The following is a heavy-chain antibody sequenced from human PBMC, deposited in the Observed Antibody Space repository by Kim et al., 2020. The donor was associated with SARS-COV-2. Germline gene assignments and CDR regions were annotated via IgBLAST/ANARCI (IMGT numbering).Heavy chain of an antibody. V-gene: IGHV3-48*03. Sequence: GGSLRLSCAASGFTFSSYAMNWVRQAPGKGLEWVSYISSSGSSTYYADSVKGRFTISRDNAKNSLYLQMNSLRAEDTAVYYCARDEVATTHDYGMDVWGQGTTVSVSS. CDR2: ISSSGSST. J-gene: IGHJ6*02. CDR3: ARDEVATTHDYGMDV. CDR1: GFTFSSYA. D-gene: IGHD5-12*01.